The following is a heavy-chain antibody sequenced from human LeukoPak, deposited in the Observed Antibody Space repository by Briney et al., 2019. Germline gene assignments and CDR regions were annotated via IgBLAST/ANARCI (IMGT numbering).Heavy chain of an antibody. D-gene: IGHD6-13*01. CDR2: ISAYNGNT. V-gene: IGHV1-18*01. CDR1: GYTFTSYG. J-gene: IGHJ6*02. CDR3: AREAYSSSWHRYGMDV. Sequence: ASVKVSCKASGYTFTSYGISWVRQAPGQGLEWMGWISAYNGNTNYAQKLQGRVTMTTDTSTSTAYMELRSLRSDDTAVYYCAREAYSSSWHRYGMDVWGQGTTVTVSS.